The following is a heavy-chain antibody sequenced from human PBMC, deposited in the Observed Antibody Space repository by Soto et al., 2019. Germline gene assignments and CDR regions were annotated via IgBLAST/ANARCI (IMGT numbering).Heavy chain of an antibody. V-gene: IGHV3-33*01. J-gene: IGHJ4*02. CDR1: GFIFSSFG. Sequence: QVQLVESGGGVVQPGRSLKLSCAASGFIFSSFGMHWVRQAPGKGLEWVAHIWYDGSNTYYADSVKGRFTISRDNYRNTLYLQMNSQRAEDTAVYHCGRDLLGSGGHFDYWGQGTLVTVSS. D-gene: IGHD7-27*01. CDR2: IWYDGSNT. CDR3: GRDLLGSGGHFDY.